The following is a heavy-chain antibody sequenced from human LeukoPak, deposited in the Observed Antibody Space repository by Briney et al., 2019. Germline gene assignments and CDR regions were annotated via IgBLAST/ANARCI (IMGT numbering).Heavy chain of an antibody. V-gene: IGHV4-59*12. CDR2: IHYSGST. J-gene: IGHJ6*03. CDR1: GGSIGSYY. D-gene: IGHD1-26*01. CDR3: ARVRGSSGSYEYYHYMDV. Sequence: SETLSLTCTVSGGSIGSYYWSWIRQPPGKGLEWIGYIHYSGSTNYNPSLKSRVTMSVDTSKKQFSLKLSSVTAPDTAVYYCARVRGSSGSYEYYHYMDVWGKGTTVTISS.